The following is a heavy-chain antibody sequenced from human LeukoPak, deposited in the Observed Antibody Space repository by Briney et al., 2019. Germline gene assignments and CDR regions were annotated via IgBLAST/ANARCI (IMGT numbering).Heavy chain of an antibody. CDR2: ISYDGRNI. J-gene: IGHJ6*02. D-gene: IGHD3-16*02. Sequence: SGGSLRLSCAASGFTFNNYGMHWVRQAPGKGLEWVAVISYDGRNIHYPDSVKGRFTISRDISKDTLYLQMDSLRAEDTALYYCAREEHDYVWGSYRYYYYYGIDVWGQGTTVTVSS. CDR1: GFTFNNYG. CDR3: AREEHDYVWGSYRYYYYYGIDV. V-gene: IGHV3-30*03.